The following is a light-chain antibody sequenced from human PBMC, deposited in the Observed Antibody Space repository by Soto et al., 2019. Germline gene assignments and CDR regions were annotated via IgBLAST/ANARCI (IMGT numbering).Light chain of an antibody. CDR1: QSVLYSSNNKNY. CDR2: WAS. J-gene: IGKJ2*01. V-gene: IGKV4-1*01. Sequence: DIVMTQSPDSLAVSLGERATINCKSSQSVLYSSNNKNYLAWYQQRPGQPPKLLIYWASTRESGVPDRFSGSGSETDFTLTITSLQAEDVAVYYCQQYESTPPTFGQGTKLESK. CDR3: QQYESTPPT.